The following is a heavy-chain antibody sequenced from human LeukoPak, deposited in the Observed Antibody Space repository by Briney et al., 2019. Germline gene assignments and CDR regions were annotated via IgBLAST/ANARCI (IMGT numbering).Heavy chain of an antibody. CDR1: GFIFSTYT. V-gene: IGHV3-48*02. Sequence: GGSLRLSCAASGFIFSTYTMNWVRQAPGKLLEWVSYISSRSTTIYYADSVKGRFTISRDTAKKSLYLQMNSLRDEDTAVYYCARDGDPIGRHFDYWGQGTLVTV. J-gene: IGHJ4*02. D-gene: IGHD7-27*01. CDR2: ISSRSTTI. CDR3: ARDGDPIGRHFDY.